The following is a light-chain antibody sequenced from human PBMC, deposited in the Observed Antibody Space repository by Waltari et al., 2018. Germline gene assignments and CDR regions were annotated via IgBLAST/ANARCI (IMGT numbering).Light chain of an antibody. CDR1: QSVSNS. V-gene: IGKV3-11*01. J-gene: IGKJ4*01. CDR2: NAI. CDR3: LQRTNWPPT. Sequence: EVVMTQSPATLSLSPGDSATLSCRASQSVSNSLSWYQQKPGQAPRLLIYNAITRATGIPARFSGSGSGTDFPLTIGSLEPEDAAVYFCLQRTNWPPTFGGGTTVEI.